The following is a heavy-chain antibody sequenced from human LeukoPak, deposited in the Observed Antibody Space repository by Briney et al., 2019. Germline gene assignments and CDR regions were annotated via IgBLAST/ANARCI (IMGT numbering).Heavy chain of an antibody. D-gene: IGHD3-10*01. CDR1: GYTFTSYG. CDR2: IIPIFGSA. J-gene: IGHJ4*02. V-gene: IGHV1-69*13. CDR3: AREGGQTLDYYGSGSSLDY. Sequence: SVKVSCKASGYTFTSYGISWVRQAPGQGLQWMGGIIPIFGSANYAQNFQGRVTITADEPTSTVYMDLSSLRSEDTAVYYCAREGGQTLDYYGSGSSLDYWGQGTLVTVSS.